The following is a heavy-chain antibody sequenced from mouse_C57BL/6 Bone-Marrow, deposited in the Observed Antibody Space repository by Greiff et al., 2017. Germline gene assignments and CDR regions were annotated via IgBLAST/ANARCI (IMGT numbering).Heavy chain of an antibody. Sequence: EVQLQQSGPELVKPGASVKISCKASGYTFTDYYMNWVKQSHGKSLEWIGDINPNNGGTSYNQKFKGKATLTVDKSSSTAYMELRSLTSEDSAVYYCAPIYHYGSRYFDVWGTGTTVTVSS. CDR2: INPNNGGT. CDR3: APIYHYGSRYFDV. J-gene: IGHJ1*03. CDR1: GYTFTDYY. V-gene: IGHV1-26*01. D-gene: IGHD1-1*01.